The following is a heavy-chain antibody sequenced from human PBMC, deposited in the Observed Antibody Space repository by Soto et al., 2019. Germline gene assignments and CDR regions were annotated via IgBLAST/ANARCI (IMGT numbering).Heavy chain of an antibody. J-gene: IGHJ6*02. CDR3: ATRRDASYYYYGMDV. CDR2: ISGSGGST. Sequence: EVQLLESGGGLVQPGGSLRLSCAASGITFSTYAMSWVRRAPGKGLEWVSAISGSGGSTYYAGSVKGHFTISRDNSKNTLFLQVNSLRAEDTAVSYCATRRDASYYYYGMDVWGQGTTVTVSS. V-gene: IGHV3-23*01. CDR1: GITFSTYA.